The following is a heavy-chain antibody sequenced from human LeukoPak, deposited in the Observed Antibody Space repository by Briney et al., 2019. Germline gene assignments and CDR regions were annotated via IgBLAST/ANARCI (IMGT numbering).Heavy chain of an antibody. CDR2: ISSSGSTI. CDR3: ARATDGYKVHDAFDI. Sequence: GGSLRLSCAASGFTFSDYYMSWIRQAPGKGLEWVSYISSSGSTIYYADSVKGRFTISRDNAKNSLYLQMNSLRAEDTAVYYCARATDGYKVHDAFDIWGQGTMVTVSS. V-gene: IGHV3-11*01. CDR1: GFTFSDYY. D-gene: IGHD5-24*01. J-gene: IGHJ3*02.